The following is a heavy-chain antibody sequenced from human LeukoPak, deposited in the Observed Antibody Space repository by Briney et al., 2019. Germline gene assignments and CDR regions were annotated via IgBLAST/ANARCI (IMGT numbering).Heavy chain of an antibody. D-gene: IGHD6-13*01. J-gene: IGHJ4*02. CDR1: GFTFSSYR. Sequence: GGSLRLSCAASGFTFSSYRMHWVRQAPGKGLEYVSAISSNGGSTYYANSVKGRFTISRDNSKNTLYLQMGSLRAEDMAVYYCARERTSGYSRDFDYWGQGTLVTVSS. CDR3: ARERTSGYSRDFDY. CDR2: ISSNGGST. V-gene: IGHV3-64*01.